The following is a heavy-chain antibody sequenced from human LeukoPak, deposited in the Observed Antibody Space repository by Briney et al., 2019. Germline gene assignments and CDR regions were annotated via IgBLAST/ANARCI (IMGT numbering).Heavy chain of an antibody. V-gene: IGHV4-59*01. J-gene: IGHJ5*02. Sequence: SETLSLTCTVSGDSISSDYWTWIRQPPGKGLEWIGYIYFSGGTNYNPSLKSRVTILVDTSKNQFSLKLSSVTAADTAVYYCARDSALGYCSSTSCGFNWFDPWGQGTLVTVSS. CDR1: GDSISSDY. D-gene: IGHD2-2*01. CDR3: ARDSALGYCSSTSCGFNWFDP. CDR2: IYFSGGT.